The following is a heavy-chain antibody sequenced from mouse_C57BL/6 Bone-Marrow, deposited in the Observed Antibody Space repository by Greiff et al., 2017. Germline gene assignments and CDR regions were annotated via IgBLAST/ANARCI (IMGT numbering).Heavy chain of an antibody. CDR2: IDPENGDT. CDR1: GFNIKDDY. D-gene: IGHD1-1*01. CDR3: TLYYCGSSAAWFAY. V-gene: IGHV14-4*01. J-gene: IGHJ3*01. Sequence: VQLQQSGAELVRPGASVKLSCTASGFNIKDDYMHWVKQRPEQGLEWIGWIDPENGDTEYASKFQGKATITADTSSNTAYLQLSSLTSEDTAVYYCTLYYCGSSAAWFAYWGQGTLVTVSA.